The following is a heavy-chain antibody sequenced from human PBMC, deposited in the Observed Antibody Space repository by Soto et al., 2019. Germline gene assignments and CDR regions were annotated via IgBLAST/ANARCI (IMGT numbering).Heavy chain of an antibody. CDR1: GYIF. V-gene: IGHV1-18*01. J-gene: IGHJ6*02. Sequence: ASVKVSCKASGYIFISWVRQAPGQGLEWMGWISAYNGNTNYAQKFQGRVTMTTDTSTSTAYMELRSLTSDDTAVYFCATVATAGSDYYYSGMDVWGQGTTVTVSS. D-gene: IGHD6-13*01. CDR3: ATVATAGSDYYYSGMDV. CDR2: ISAYNGNT.